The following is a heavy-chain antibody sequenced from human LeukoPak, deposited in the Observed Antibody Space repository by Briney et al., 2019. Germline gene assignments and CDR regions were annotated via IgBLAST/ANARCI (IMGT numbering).Heavy chain of an antibody. CDR2: FLYTGVSI. V-gene: IGHV3-23*03. J-gene: IGHJ4*02. CDR3: AKVVVLTYGPFDY. D-gene: IGHD3-22*01. Sequence: GGSLRLSCAAFGFNFSSYAMSWVRKAPGKGLVWVSFLYTGVSIYYEDSVKGRFTISRDNSKNTLYLQLNSLRAEDTAVYYCAKVVVLTYGPFDYWGEGTLVGVSS. CDR1: GFNFSSYA.